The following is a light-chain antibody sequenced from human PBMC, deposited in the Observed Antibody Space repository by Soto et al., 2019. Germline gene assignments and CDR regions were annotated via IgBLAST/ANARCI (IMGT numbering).Light chain of an antibody. Sequence: QSALTQPASVSGSPGQSITISCTGTSSDVGGYNYVSWYQQHPGKAPKLMIYEVSNRPSGVSNRFSGSKSGNXAXLTISGLQAEDEADYYCSSYTSSSTRVFGGGTKLTVL. V-gene: IGLV2-14*01. CDR1: SSDVGGYNY. CDR2: EVS. CDR3: SSYTSSSTRV. J-gene: IGLJ3*02.